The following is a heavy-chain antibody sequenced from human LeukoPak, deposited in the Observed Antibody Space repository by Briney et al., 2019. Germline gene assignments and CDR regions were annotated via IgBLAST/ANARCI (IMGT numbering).Heavy chain of an antibody. V-gene: IGHV3-23*01. CDR1: GFTFTSCG. D-gene: IGHD6-13*01. Sequence: PGGSLRLSCSGSGFTFTSCGMSWVRPGPGKGLEGDSCISNSGGSTFYAGSVKGRFTNSRDKSTNTQFLQMNSLRVEDTAVYYCAKDRTNSWRNFDYWGQGTLVTVAS. J-gene: IGHJ4*02. CDR3: AKDRTNSWRNFDY. CDR2: ISNSGGST.